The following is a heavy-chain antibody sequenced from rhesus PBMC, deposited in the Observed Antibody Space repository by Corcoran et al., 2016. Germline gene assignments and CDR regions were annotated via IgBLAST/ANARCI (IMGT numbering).Heavy chain of an antibody. V-gene: IGHV4-122*02. J-gene: IGHJ4*01. D-gene: IGHD5-24*01. CDR1: GYSISSGYY. CDR3: ARGYTVGTGLDY. CDR2: ITYSGST. Sequence: QVQLQESGPGLVKPSEPLSLTCAVSGYSISSGYYWSWIRQPPGKGLEWIGYITYSGSTSYNPSLKSRVTISRDTSKNQFSLKLSSVTAADTAVYYCARGYTVGTGLDYWGQGVLVTVSS.